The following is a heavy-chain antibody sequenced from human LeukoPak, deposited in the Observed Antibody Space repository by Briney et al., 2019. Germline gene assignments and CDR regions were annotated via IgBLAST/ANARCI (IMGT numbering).Heavy chain of an antibody. V-gene: IGHV4-4*07. J-gene: IGHJ4*02. Sequence: PSETLSLTCTVSGGSISSYYRSWIRQPAGKGLEWIGRIYTSGSTNYNPSLKSRVTMSVDTSKNQFSLKLSSVTAADTAVYYCARSGLMVRGVIPFDYWGQGTLVTVSS. CDR1: GGSISSYY. CDR2: IYTSGST. D-gene: IGHD3-10*01. CDR3: ARSGLMVRGVIPFDY.